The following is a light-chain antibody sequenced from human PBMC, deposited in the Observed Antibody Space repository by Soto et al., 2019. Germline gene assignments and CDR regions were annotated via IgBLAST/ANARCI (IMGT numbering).Light chain of an antibody. Sequence: DIQMTRSPSSLSASVGDRVTITCRASQGITNFLAWYQQKPGTVPKLLIYAASTLQSGVPSRFSGSGFGTDFTLNISSLQPEDVATYYCQKYSSAPFTFGPGTKVDIK. J-gene: IGKJ3*01. CDR3: QKYSSAPFT. CDR1: QGITNF. V-gene: IGKV1-27*01. CDR2: AAS.